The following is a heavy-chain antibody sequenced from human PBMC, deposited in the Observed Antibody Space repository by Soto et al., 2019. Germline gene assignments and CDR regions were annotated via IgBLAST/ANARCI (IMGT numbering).Heavy chain of an antibody. CDR2: IYYSGST. Sequence: QVQLQEAGPGLVKPSETLSFTCTVSGGSISSYYWSWIRQPPGKGLEWIGYIYYSGSTNYNPSLKSRVTISVDTSKNQVSLKLSSVTAADTAVYYCARRPGFGHAFDIWGQGTMVTVSS. J-gene: IGHJ3*02. V-gene: IGHV4-59*08. CDR1: GGSISSYY. D-gene: IGHD3-10*01. CDR3: ARRPGFGHAFDI.